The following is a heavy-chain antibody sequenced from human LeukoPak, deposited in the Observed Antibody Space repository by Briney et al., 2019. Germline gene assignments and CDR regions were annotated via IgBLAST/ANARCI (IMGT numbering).Heavy chain of an antibody. D-gene: IGHD7-27*01. V-gene: IGHV4-39*01. CDR3: ASNWGGDEYYFDY. CDR2: IYYSGST. Sequence: SETLSLTCTVSGGSISSSSYYWGWIRQPPGRGLEWIASIYYSGSTYYNPSLKSRVTISVDTSKNQFSLMLSFVTAEDPAVYYCASNWGGDEYYFDYWGQGSLVTVSS. J-gene: IGHJ4*02. CDR1: GGSISSSSYY.